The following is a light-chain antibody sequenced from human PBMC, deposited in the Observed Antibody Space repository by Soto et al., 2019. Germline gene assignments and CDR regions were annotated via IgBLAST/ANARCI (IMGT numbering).Light chain of an antibody. Sequence: IVMTQSPATLSVSPGDRATLSCMASQSVGSSLAWYQQKPGQAPRLLIYHASTRATAVPARFSGSGSGTEFTLTISSLQSEDFAVYYCQHHFHWPPFAFGPGTKLEI. CDR1: QSVGSS. V-gene: IGKV3-15*01. J-gene: IGKJ2*01. CDR2: HAS. CDR3: QHHFHWPPFA.